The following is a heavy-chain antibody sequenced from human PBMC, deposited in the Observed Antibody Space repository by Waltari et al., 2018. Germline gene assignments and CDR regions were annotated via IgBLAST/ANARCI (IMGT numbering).Heavy chain of an antibody. V-gene: IGHV4-4*07. CDR1: GGSISSYY. Sequence: QVQLQESGPGLVKPSETLSLTCTVSGGSISSYYWSWIRQPAGTGLEWIGRIYTSGSTNYNPSLKSRVTMSVDTSKNQFSLKLSSVTAADTAVYYCARSGIAAAGTQDAFDIWGQGTMVTVSS. CDR3: ARSGIAAAGTQDAFDI. J-gene: IGHJ3*02. D-gene: IGHD6-13*01. CDR2: IYTSGST.